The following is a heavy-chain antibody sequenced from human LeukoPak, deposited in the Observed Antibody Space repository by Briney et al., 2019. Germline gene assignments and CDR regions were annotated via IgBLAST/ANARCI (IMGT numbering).Heavy chain of an antibody. V-gene: IGHV1-46*01. CDR2: INPSGGST. J-gene: IGHJ5*02. Sequence: ASVKVSCKASGYTFTGYYMHWVRQAPGQGLEWMGIINPSGGSTSYAQKFQGRVTMTRDMSTSTAYMELSSLRSEDTAVYYCATDKGDSSGWSENWFDPWGQGTLVTVSS. D-gene: IGHD3-22*01. CDR1: GYTFTGYY. CDR3: ATDKGDSSGWSENWFDP.